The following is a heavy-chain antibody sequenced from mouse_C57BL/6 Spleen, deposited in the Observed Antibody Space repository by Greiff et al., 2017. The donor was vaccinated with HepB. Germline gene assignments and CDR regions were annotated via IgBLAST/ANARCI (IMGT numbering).Heavy chain of an antibody. CDR2: INPNNGGT. CDR1: GYTFTDYY. V-gene: IGHV1-26*01. CDR3: ARGGEKFYYDYDETLYSDWYFDV. D-gene: IGHD2-4*01. J-gene: IGHJ1*03. Sequence: EVQLQQSGPELVKPGASVKISCKASGYTFTDYYMNWVKQSHGKSLEWIGDINPNNGGTSYNQKFKGKATLTVDKSSSTAYMELRSLTSEDSAVYYCARGGEKFYYDYDETLYSDWYFDVWGTGTTVTVSS.